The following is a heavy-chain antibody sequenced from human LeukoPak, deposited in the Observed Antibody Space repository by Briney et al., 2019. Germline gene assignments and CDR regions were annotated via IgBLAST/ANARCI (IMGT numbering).Heavy chain of an antibody. CDR1: EFTFSNYW. CDR3: AGCSTVTTYYYSYYMDI. V-gene: IGHV3-7*01. J-gene: IGHJ6*03. Sequence: GGSLRLSCAASEFTFSNYWMSWVRLAPGKGMEWVANIKQDGSGTYYVDSVKGRFIISRDNAKNSLYLQMNSLRAEDTAVYYCAGCSTVTTYYYSYYMDIWGKGTTVTVSS. D-gene: IGHD4-17*01. CDR2: IKQDGSGT.